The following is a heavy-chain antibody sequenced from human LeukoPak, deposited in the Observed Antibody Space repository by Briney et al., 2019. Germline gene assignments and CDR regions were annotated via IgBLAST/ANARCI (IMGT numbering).Heavy chain of an antibody. D-gene: IGHD5-18*01. J-gene: IGHJ4*02. V-gene: IGHV4-38-2*01. CDR3: ARVYHSYGIMDFDY. CDR1: GYSISSGYY. CDR2: IYHSGST. Sequence: PSETLSLTCAVSGYSISSGYYWGWIRQPPGKGLECIGSIYHSGSTYYNPSLKSRVTISVDTSKNQFSLKLSSVTAADTAVYYSARVYHSYGIMDFDYWGQGTLVTVSS.